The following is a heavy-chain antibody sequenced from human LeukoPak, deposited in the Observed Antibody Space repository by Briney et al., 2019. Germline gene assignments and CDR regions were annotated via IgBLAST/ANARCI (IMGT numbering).Heavy chain of an antibody. CDR1: GFTFSSYA. CDR3: AKARRGYSYGSYYFEY. J-gene: IGHJ4*02. CDR2: ISGSGGST. D-gene: IGHD5-18*01. Sequence: PGGSLRLSCAASGFTFSSYAMSWVRQAPGKGLEWVSAISGSGGSTYYADSVKGRFTISRDNSKNTLYLQMNSLRAEDTAVYYCAKARRGYSYGSYYFEYWGQGTLVTVSS. V-gene: IGHV3-23*01.